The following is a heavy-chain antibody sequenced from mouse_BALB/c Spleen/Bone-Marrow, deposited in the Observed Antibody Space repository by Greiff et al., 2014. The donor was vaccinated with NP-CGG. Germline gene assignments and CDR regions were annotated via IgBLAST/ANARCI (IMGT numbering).Heavy chain of an antibody. CDR3: AFITTVVEYYFDY. J-gene: IGHJ2*01. CDR2: IDPANGNS. D-gene: IGHD1-1*01. V-gene: IGHV14-3*02. Sequence: VQLKEFGAELVKPGASVKLSCTASGFNIKDTYMHWVKQRPEQGLEWIGRIDPANGNSKYDPKFQGKATITADTSSNTAYLQLSSLTSEDTAVYYCAFITTVVEYYFDYWGQGTTLTVSS. CDR1: GFNIKDTY.